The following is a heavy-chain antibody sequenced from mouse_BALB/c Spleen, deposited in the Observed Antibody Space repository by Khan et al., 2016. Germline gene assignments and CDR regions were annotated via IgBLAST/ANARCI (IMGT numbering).Heavy chain of an antibody. Sequence: EVELVESGGDLVKPGGSLKLSCAASGFTFSSYGMSWVRQTPDKRLEWVATISSGGSYTYYPDSVKGRFTISRDNAKNTPYLQMSSLKSEDTAMYYCARQYGNYYFDYWCQGTTLTVSS. CDR3: ARQYGNYYFDY. CDR1: GFTFSSYG. CDR2: ISSGGSYT. J-gene: IGHJ2*01. D-gene: IGHD2-10*02. V-gene: IGHV5-6*01.